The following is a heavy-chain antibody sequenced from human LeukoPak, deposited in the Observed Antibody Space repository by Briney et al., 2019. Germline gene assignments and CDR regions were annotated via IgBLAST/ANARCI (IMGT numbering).Heavy chain of an antibody. CDR1: GYTFTGYY. D-gene: IGHD6-6*01. CDR2: INPNSGGT. V-gene: IGHV1-2*04. J-gene: IGHJ5*02. Sequence: ASVKVSCKASGYTFTGYYMHWVRQAPGQGLEWMGWINPNSGGTNYAQKFQGWVTMTRDTSISTAYMELSRLRSDDTAVYYCARDLWYSSSHNWFDPWGQGTLVTVSS. CDR3: ARDLWYSSSHNWFDP.